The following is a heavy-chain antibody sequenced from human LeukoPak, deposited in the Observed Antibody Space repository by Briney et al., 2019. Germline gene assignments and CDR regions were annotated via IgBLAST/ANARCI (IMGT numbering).Heavy chain of an antibody. V-gene: IGHV1-24*01. J-gene: IGHJ4*02. D-gene: IGHD5-18*01. CDR1: GYTLTELS. CDR3: ATVEEWRLRDFLHY. Sequence: ASVKVSRKVSGYTLTELSMHWVRQAPGKGLEWMGGFDPEDGETIYAQKFQGRVTMTEDTSTDTAYMELSSLRSEDTAVYYCATVEEWRLRDFLHYWGQGTLVTVSS. CDR2: FDPEDGET.